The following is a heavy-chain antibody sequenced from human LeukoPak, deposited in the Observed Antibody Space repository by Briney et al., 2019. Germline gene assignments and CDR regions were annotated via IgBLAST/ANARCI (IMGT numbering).Heavy chain of an antibody. CDR2: IIPILGIA. V-gene: IGHV1-69*04. CDR1: GGTFSSYA. CDR3: ARAIAAAAFDAFDI. D-gene: IGHD6-13*01. J-gene: IGHJ3*02. Sequence: VASVKVSCKASGGTFSSYAISWVRPAPGQGLEWMGRIIPILGIANYAQKFQGRVTITADKSTSTAYMELSSLRSEDTAVYYCARAIAAAAFDAFDIWGQGTMVTVSS.